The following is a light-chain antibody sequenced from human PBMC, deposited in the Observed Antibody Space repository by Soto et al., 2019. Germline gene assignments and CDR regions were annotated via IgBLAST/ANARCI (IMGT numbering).Light chain of an antibody. CDR3: QQRSN. Sequence: EIVLTQSPATLSLSPGEGATLSCRASQSVSSYLAWYQQKPGQAPRLLIYDASNRATGIPARFSGSGSGTDFTLTISSLEPEDFAVYYCQQRSNFGQGTRLEI. CDR2: DAS. V-gene: IGKV3-11*01. J-gene: IGKJ5*01. CDR1: QSVSSY.